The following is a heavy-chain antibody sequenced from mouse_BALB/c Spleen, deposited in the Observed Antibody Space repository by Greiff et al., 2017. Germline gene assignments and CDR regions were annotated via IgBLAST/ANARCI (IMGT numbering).Heavy chain of an antibody. J-gene: IGHJ3*01. CDR3: ARWGDVSSAFAY. D-gene: IGHD1-1*01. CDR1: GYTFTSYW. Sequence: VQLQQPGADLVRPGPSVTLSCKASGYTFTSYWMHWVQQRPGQGLEWIGMIGPSDSETHYNPMFKDKATLTVDKSSSIAYMQRSSLTSEDTAVYYCARWGDVSSAFAYWGQGTLVTVSA. V-gene: IGHV1-52*01. CDR2: IGPSDSET.